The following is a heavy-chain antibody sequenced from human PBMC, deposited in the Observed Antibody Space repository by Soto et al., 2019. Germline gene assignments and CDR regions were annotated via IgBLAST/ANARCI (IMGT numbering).Heavy chain of an antibody. J-gene: IGHJ6*02. V-gene: IGHV4-59*01. CDR1: DGSLSSYY. Sequence: PSVTLPLTRSVSDGSLSSYYWRWIRQPPGKGLEWIGYIYYSGSTNYNPSLKSRVTISVDTSKNQFSLKLSSVTAADTAVYYCARAAAEQWLTSDYYYYGMDVWGQGTTVTVSS. CDR3: ARAAAEQWLTSDYYYYGMDV. CDR2: IYYSGST. D-gene: IGHD6-19*01.